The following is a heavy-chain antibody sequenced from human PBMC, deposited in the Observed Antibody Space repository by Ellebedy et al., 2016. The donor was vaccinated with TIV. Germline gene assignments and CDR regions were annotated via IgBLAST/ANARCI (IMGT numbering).Heavy chain of an antibody. J-gene: IGHJ4*02. CDR2: IGGSDGFT. CDR1: GFTFSTYA. D-gene: IGHD3-10*01. Sequence: GESLKISCAASGFTFSTYAMNWVRQAPGRGLEWVSGIGGSDGFTDYADSVRGRFTISRDNSKNTLYLHMDSLRAEDTALYYCTKDSGWEHEYWGQGTLVTISS. CDR3: TKDSGWEHEY. V-gene: IGHV3-23*01.